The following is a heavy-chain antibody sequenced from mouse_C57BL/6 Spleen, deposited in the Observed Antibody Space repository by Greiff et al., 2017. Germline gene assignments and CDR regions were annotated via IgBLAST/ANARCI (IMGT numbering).Heavy chain of an antibody. J-gene: IGHJ1*03. CDR2: IDPSDSET. Sequence: QVQLQQPGAELVRPGSSVKLSCKASGYTFTSYWMHWVKQRPIQGLEWIGNIDPSDSETHYNQKFKDKATLTVDKSSSTAYMQLSSLTSEDSAVYYCSLLATVVALGDFDVWGTGTTVTVSS. CDR3: SLLATVVALGDFDV. CDR1: GYTFTSYW. V-gene: IGHV1-52*01. D-gene: IGHD1-1*01.